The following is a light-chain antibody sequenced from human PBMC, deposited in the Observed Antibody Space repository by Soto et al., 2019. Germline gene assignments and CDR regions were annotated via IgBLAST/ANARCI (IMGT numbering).Light chain of an antibody. CDR3: QQRSNWRIT. Sequence: DIVLTQSPATLSLSPGEKATLSCRASQSIGTYLAWYQQKRGQAPRLLIYDASNRATGIPARFSGSGSGTDFTLTISSLEPEDFAVYYCQQRSNWRITFGQGTRLEIK. V-gene: IGKV3-11*01. J-gene: IGKJ5*01. CDR1: QSIGTY. CDR2: DAS.